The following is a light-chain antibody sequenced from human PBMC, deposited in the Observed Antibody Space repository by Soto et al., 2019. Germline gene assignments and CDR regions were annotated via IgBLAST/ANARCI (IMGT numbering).Light chain of an antibody. CDR2: EVT. CDR3: ISYAGSNNVV. Sequence: SALTQPPSASGFPGQSVTISCTGTSSDVGYYDYVSWYQQHPGKAPKLVIYEVTKRPSGVPDRVSASKSGNTASLTVSGLRAEDEADYYCISYAGSNNVVFGSGTKVTVL. J-gene: IGLJ1*01. V-gene: IGLV2-8*01. CDR1: SSDVGYYDY.